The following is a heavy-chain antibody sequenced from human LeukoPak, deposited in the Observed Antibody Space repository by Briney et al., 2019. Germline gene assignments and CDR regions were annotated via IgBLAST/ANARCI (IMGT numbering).Heavy chain of an antibody. CDR1: GGSISSGGYY. J-gene: IGHJ5*02. D-gene: IGHD3-3*01. CDR2: IYYSGST. V-gene: IGHV4-31*03. CDR3: ARTAGRITIFGVATAGWFDP. Sequence: SETLSLTCTVSGGSISSGGYYWSWIRQHPGKGLEWIGYIYYSGSTYYNPSRKSRVTISVDTSKNQFSLKLSSVTAADTAVYYCARTAGRITIFGVATAGWFDPWGQGTLVTVSS.